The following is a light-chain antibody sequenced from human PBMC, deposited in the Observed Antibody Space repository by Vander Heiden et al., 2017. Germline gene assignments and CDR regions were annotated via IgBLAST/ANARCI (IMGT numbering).Light chain of an antibody. J-gene: IGKJ1*01. CDR3: QQANSSPWT. V-gene: IGKV1-12*02. Sequence: DIKLTQSPSSVSASVGDGVTLPSRASQGSSSWLAWYQQKPGKAPKLLIYAASSLQSGVPSRFSGSGSGTDFTLTISRLKPEDFATYYCQQANSSPWTFGQGTKVEIK. CDR2: AAS. CDR1: QGSSSW.